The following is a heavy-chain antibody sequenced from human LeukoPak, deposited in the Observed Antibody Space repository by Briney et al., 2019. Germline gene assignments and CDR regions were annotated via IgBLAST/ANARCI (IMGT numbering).Heavy chain of an antibody. V-gene: IGHV3-30*03. CDR2: MSYDGSKE. CDR1: GFTFSSYG. J-gene: IGHJ5*02. CDR3: LVWKHVFDR. Sequence: GGSLRLSCAASGFTFSSYGMHWVRQAPGKGLEWVAVMSYDGSKEYYADSVKGRFTISRDNSKNTLYLQMNSLRVEGTAVYYCLVWKHVFDRWGQGTLVTVSS. D-gene: IGHD5/OR15-5a*01.